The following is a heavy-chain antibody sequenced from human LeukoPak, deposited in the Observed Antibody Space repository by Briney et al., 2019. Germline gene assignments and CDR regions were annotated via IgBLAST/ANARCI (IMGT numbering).Heavy chain of an antibody. CDR1: GGSISNYY. D-gene: IGHD4-17*01. Sequence: SETLSLTCTVSGGSISNYYWSWIRQPAGKGQEWIGRIYTSGSTNYNPSLKSRVTMSVDTSKNQFSLRLSSVTAADTAVYYCARDRAYGDHYFDYWGQGTLVAVSS. CDR3: ARDRAYGDHYFDY. V-gene: IGHV4-4*07. CDR2: IYTSGST. J-gene: IGHJ4*02.